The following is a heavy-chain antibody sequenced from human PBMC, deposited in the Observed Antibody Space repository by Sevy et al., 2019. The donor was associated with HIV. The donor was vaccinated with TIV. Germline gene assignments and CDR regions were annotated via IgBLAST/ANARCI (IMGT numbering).Heavy chain of an antibody. CDR1: GFTFNKYV. J-gene: IGHJ4*02. CDR3: ARAPRDGDFYFDC. V-gene: IGHV3-13*01. CDR2: IGSAGDT. Sequence: GGSLRLSCAASGFTFNKYVMHWVRQVTGQGLEWVSSIGSAGDTYYPVSVKGRFTISRENVKNSLYLQMNDLRAGDTVVYYCARAPRDGDFYFDCWGQGTLVTVSS. D-gene: IGHD2-21*01.